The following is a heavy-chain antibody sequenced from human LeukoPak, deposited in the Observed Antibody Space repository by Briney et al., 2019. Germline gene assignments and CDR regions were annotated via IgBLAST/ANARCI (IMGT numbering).Heavy chain of an antibody. Sequence: ASVKVSCKASGYTLSNYDISWVRQAPGQGLEWMGWISVYNGNTNYVQKFQGRVTMTTDTSTSTAYMELRSLRSDDTAMYYCARVDSGRYYGHDYWGQGTLVTVTS. D-gene: IGHD1-26*01. CDR1: GYTLSNYD. CDR2: ISVYNGNT. CDR3: ARVDSGRYYGHDY. V-gene: IGHV1-18*01. J-gene: IGHJ4*02.